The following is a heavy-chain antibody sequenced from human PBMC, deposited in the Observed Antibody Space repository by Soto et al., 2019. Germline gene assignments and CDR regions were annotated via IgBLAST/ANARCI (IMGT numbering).Heavy chain of an antibody. Sequence: LSLTCSVSGASTVSHYHWTWIRQPPGKGLEWMGYIFNSGTTFYNPSLTSRLSISMDTSGNHFSLELRSVTAADTAVYYCALALGPTTGLDYWGQGTLVTVSS. CDR2: IFNSGTT. CDR1: GASTVSHYH. J-gene: IGHJ4*02. V-gene: IGHV4-31*02. CDR3: ALALGPTTGLDY. D-gene: IGHD1-26*01.